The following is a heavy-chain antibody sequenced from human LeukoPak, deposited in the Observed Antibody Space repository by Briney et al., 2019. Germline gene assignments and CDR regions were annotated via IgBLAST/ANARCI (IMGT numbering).Heavy chain of an antibody. CDR3: ARVFGGAFDP. J-gene: IGHJ5*02. D-gene: IGHD2-15*01. Sequence: SETLSLTCYVTGDSLSSGGYYWSWIRQHPGKGLEWIGNIFYNGNTYYNPSLKSRVTLSVYTSENQFSLRMSSVTAADTAVYYCARVFGGAFDPWAQGTLVTVPS. V-gene: IGHV4-31*03. CDR1: GDSLSSGGYY. CDR2: IFYNGNT.